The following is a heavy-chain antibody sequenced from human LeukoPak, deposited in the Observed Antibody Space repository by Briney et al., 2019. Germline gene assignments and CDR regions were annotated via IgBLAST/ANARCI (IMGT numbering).Heavy chain of an antibody. CDR3: ARHQDFHFDY. CDR2: IYYSGST. V-gene: IGHV4-39*01. J-gene: IGHJ4*02. D-gene: IGHD3/OR15-3a*01. Sequence: SETLSLTCTVSGGSISISTYYWGWIRQPPGKGLEWIGSIYYSGSTYYSPSLNSRVTISVDTSKNQFSLKLSSVTAADTAVYFCARHQDFHFDYWGQGTLVTVSS. CDR1: GGSISISTYY.